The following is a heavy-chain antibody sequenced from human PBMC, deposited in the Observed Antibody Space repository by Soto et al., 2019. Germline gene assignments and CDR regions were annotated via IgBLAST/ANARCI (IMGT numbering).Heavy chain of an antibody. D-gene: IGHD3-22*01. Sequence: SETLSLTCTVSGGSTISYYWSWIRQPPGRGLEWIGFIYYAGSTKYNPSLNNRVTISVDTSKNQFSLTVTSVTAADTAVYYCARAWDYYDSSGYPDYWGQGTLVTVSS. CDR3: ARAWDYYDSSGYPDY. CDR2: IYYAGST. V-gene: IGHV4-59*08. J-gene: IGHJ4*02. CDR1: GGSTISYY.